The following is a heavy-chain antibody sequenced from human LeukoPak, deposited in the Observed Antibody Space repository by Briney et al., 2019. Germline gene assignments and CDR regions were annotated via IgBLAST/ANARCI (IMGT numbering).Heavy chain of an antibody. J-gene: IGHJ4*02. CDR3: ARGRASGGSCYADY. CDR1: GGSFSGYY. Sequence: SETLSLTCAVYGGSFSGYYWSWIRQPPGKGLEWIGEINHSGSTNYNPSLKSRVTISVDTSKNQFSLKLSSVTAADTALYYCARGRASGGSCYADYWGQGTLVTVSS. V-gene: IGHV4-34*01. D-gene: IGHD2-15*01. CDR2: INHSGST.